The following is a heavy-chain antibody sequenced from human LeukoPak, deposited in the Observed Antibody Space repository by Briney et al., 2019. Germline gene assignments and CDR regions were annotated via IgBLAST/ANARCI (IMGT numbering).Heavy chain of an antibody. J-gene: IGHJ5*02. V-gene: IGHV4-4*07. D-gene: IGHD5/OR15-5a*01. Sequence: PSETLSLTCTVSGGSISSYYWSWLRQPAGKGLEWIGRIYSSGSTNYNPSLKSRVTISVDTSKNQFSLKLSAVTAADTAVYYCARVYVSHPNGFDRWGQGTLVTV. CDR3: ARVYVSHPNGFDR. CDR1: GGSISSYY. CDR2: IYSSGST.